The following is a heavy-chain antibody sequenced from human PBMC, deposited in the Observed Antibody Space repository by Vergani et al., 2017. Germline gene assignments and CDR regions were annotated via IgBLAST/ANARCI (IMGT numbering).Heavy chain of an antibody. V-gene: IGHV4-34*01. CDR2: IDHTGRP. CDR3: ARVNTETNGQLYYYYCRDV. D-gene: IGHD4-11*01. Sequence: QVQLQQWGGGLLKPSETLSLTCVVNGGSFTSYHWTWIRQSPGEGLEWVGDIDHTGRPDYNPSLKSRLTMSVDKSRDQFSLTLNSVTATDTAIYFCARVNTETNGQLYYYYCRDVWGQGTANTVS. CDR1: GGSFTSYH. J-gene: IGHJ6*02.